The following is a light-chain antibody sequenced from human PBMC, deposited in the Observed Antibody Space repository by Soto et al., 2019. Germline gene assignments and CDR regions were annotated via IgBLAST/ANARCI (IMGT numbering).Light chain of an antibody. V-gene: IGKV1-33*01. CDR1: QAITNY. CDR2: DAS. CDR3: QQYENLPLS. J-gene: IGKJ4*01. Sequence: DVQMTQSPSSLSASVGDRVTITCQASQAITNYLNWYQQKPGKAPKLLIFDASNLETGVPSRFSGSGFGTDFNLTIRGLQPEDIARYYCQQYENLPLSFGGGTMVEIK.